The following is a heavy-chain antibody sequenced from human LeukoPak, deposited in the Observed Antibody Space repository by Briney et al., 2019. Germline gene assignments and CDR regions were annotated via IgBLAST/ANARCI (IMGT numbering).Heavy chain of an antibody. CDR2: IRSKAYGGTT. J-gene: IGHJ4*02. Sequence: PGGSLRLSCTASGFTFGDYAMSWVRQAPGKDLEWVSLIRSKAYGGTTEYAASVKGRFTISRDDSKSIAYLQMSSLKTEDTAVYYCTRVSLVAASVFFDYWGQGTLVTVSS. V-gene: IGHV3-49*04. CDR3: TRVSLVAASVFFDY. D-gene: IGHD2-15*01. CDR1: GFTFGDYA.